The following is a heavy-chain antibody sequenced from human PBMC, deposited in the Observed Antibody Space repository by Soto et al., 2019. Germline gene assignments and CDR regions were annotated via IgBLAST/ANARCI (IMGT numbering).Heavy chain of an antibody. Sequence: QVQLVESGGGVVQPGRSLRLSCAASGFTFSSYAMHWVRQAPGKGLEWVAVISYDGSNKYYADSVKGRFTISRDNSKNTLYLQMNSLRAEDTAVYYCARGCSGGSCYLYPFDFLGQGTLVTVSS. V-gene: IGHV3-30-3*01. D-gene: IGHD2-15*01. CDR2: ISYDGSNK. J-gene: IGHJ4*02. CDR1: GFTFSSYA. CDR3: ARGCSGGSCYLYPFDF.